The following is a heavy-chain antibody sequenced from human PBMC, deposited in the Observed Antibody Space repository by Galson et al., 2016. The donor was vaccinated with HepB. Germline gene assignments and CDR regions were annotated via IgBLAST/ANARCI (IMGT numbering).Heavy chain of an antibody. CDR2: ISSSSSTI. D-gene: IGHD1-26*01. CDR3: ARERWELLQGDRYYFDY. Sequence: SLRLSCAASGFTFSSYSMNWVRQAPGKGLEWVSYISSSSSTIYYADSVKGRFTISRDNAKNSLYLQMNGLRDEDTAVYYCARERWELLQGDRYYFDYWGQGTLVTVSS. CDR1: GFTFSSYS. J-gene: IGHJ4*02. V-gene: IGHV3-48*02.